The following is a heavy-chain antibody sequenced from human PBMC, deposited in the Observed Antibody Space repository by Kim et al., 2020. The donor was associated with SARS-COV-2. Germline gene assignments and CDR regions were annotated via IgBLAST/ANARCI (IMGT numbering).Heavy chain of an antibody. Sequence: YADSGKGRCTVSRDNSKTTLFLRMHSLRAEVTAVYYCAKSLTMGWYYFDFWGQGTLVTVSS. V-gene: IGHV3-23*01. J-gene: IGHJ4*02. D-gene: IGHD3-10*01. CDR3: AKSLTMGWYYFDF.